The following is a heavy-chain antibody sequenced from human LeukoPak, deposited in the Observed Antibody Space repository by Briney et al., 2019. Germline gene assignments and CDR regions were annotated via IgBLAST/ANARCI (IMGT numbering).Heavy chain of an antibody. J-gene: IGHJ4*02. V-gene: IGHV3-9*01. CDR3: AKDKLNPIAVAATGGFDY. CDR2: ISWNSGSI. Sequence: GGSLRLSCAASGFTFDDYAMHWVRQAPGKGLEWVSGISWNSGSIGYADSVKGRFTISRDNAKNSLYLQMSSLRAEDTVLYYCAKDKLNPIAVAATGGFDYWGQGTLVTVSS. CDR1: GFTFDDYA. D-gene: IGHD6-19*01.